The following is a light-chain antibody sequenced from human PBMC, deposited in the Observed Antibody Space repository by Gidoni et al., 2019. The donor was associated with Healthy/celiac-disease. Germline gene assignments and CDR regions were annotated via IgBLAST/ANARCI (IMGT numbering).Light chain of an antibody. CDR2: DVS. V-gene: IGLV2-14*03. CDR3: SSYTSSSTWV. Sequence: QSALTQPASVSGSPGQSITISCTGTSSDDGGYNYVSWYQQHPGKAPKLMIYDVSNRPSGVSNRFSGSKSGNTASLTISGLQAEDKADYYCSSYTSSSTWVFGGGTKLTVL. CDR1: SSDDGGYNY. J-gene: IGLJ3*02.